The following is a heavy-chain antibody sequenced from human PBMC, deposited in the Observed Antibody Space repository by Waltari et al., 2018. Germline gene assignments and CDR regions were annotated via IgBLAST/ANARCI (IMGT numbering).Heavy chain of an antibody. D-gene: IGHD5-12*01. CDR1: GFTFSSYS. V-gene: IGHV3-21*01. CDR2: ISSSSSSI. J-gene: IGHJ3*02. Sequence: EVQLVESGGGLVKPGGSLRLSCAASGFTFSSYSMTWVSQAPGKGLEWVSSISSSSSSIYYADSVKGRFTISRDNAKNSLYLQMNSLRAEDTAVYYCARPHSGYDAYDAFDIWGQGTMVTVSS. CDR3: ARPHSGYDAYDAFDI.